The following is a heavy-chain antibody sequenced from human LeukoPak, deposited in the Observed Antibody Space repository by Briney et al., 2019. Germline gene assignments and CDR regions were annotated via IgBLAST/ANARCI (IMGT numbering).Heavy chain of an antibody. CDR2: IIPIFGTA. D-gene: IGHD2-15*01. V-gene: IGHV1-69*05. CDR1: GGTFSSYA. CDR3: ARAGGYCGRISCPYYFDY. Sequence: SVKVSCKASGGTFSSYAISWVRQAPGQGLEWMGGIIPIFGTANYAQKFQGRVTMTRNTSISTAYMELSSLRSEDTAVYYCARAGGYCGRISCPYYFDYWGQGSLVAVSS. J-gene: IGHJ4*02.